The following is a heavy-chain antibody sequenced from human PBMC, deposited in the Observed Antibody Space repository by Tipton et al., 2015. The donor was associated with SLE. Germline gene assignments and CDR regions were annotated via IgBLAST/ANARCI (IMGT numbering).Heavy chain of an antibody. D-gene: IGHD2/OR15-2a*01. CDR1: GFTFSSYA. CDR2: ISGSGGST. J-gene: IGHJ4*02. Sequence: SLRLSCAASGFTFSSYAMSWVRQAPGKGLEWVSAISGSGGSTYYADSVKGRFTISRDNSKNTLYLQMNSLRIEDTAVYYCTLTPTLIVAGLGDSWGQGTLVTVSS. CDR3: TLTPTLIVAGLGDS. V-gene: IGHV3-23*01.